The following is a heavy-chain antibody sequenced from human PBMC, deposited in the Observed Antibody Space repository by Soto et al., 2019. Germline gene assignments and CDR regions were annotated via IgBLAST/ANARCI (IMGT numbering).Heavy chain of an antibody. CDR1: GVSMSSHY. D-gene: IGHD3-16*01. J-gene: IGHJ4*02. Sequence: LPETLSLTCTVSGVSMSSHYWTWLRQPPGKGLEWIGYISYSGSTYYNPSLKSRVTISADTSRNQFSLKLSSVIAADTATYYCARADPDASVGYWGEGTLVTVCS. V-gene: IGHV4-59*11. CDR3: ARADPDASVGY. CDR2: ISYSGST.